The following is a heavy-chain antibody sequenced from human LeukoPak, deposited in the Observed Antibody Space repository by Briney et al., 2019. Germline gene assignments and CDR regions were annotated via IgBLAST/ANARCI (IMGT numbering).Heavy chain of an antibody. CDR1: GFTFSSYS. CDR3: ARDSSIRIRSRRYDAFDI. D-gene: IGHD1-14*01. J-gene: IGHJ3*02. Sequence: GGSLRLSCAASGFTFSSYSMNWVRQAPGKGLEWVSYISSSSSTIYYADSVKGRFTISRDNAKNSLYLQMNSLRAEDTAVYYCARDSSIRIRSRRYDAFDIWGQGTMVTVSS. V-gene: IGHV3-48*04. CDR2: ISSSSSTI.